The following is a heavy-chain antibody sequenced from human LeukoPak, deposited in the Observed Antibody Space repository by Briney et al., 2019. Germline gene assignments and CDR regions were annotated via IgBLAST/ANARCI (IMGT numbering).Heavy chain of an antibody. CDR2: IYPRDGST. Sequence: QAPGQGLEWMGMIYPRDGSTSYAQKFQGRVTVTRDTSTSTVHMELSGLRSEDTAVYYCARDQEGFDYWGQGTLVTVSS. CDR3: ARDQEGFDY. J-gene: IGHJ4*02. V-gene: IGHV1-46*01.